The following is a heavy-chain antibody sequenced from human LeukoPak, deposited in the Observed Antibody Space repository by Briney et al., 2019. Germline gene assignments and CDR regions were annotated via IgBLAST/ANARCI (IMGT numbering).Heavy chain of an antibody. V-gene: IGHV3-23*01. Sequence: GGSLRLSCAASGFTFSSYAMSWVRQAPGKGLEWVSAISGSGGSTYYADSVKGRFTISRDNSKNTLYLQMNSLRAEDTAVYYCAKRKDWWELPYYFDYWGQGTLVTVSS. J-gene: IGHJ4*02. D-gene: IGHD1-26*01. CDR2: ISGSGGST. CDR3: AKRKDWWELPYYFDY. CDR1: GFTFSSYA.